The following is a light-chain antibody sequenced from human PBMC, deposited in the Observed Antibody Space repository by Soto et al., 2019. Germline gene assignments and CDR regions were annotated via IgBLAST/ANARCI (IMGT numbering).Light chain of an antibody. J-gene: IGLJ3*02. CDR3: VLLYGGAWV. Sequence: QTVVTQEPSLTVSLGGTVTLTCALTTGAVTSDYYPNWFQRKPGQALRTLIYRTSNKHSWTPARFSGSLLGGKAALTLSGVQPEDEADYYCVLLYGGAWVFGGGTKVTVL. CDR1: TGAVTSDYY. CDR2: RTS. V-gene: IGLV7-43*01.